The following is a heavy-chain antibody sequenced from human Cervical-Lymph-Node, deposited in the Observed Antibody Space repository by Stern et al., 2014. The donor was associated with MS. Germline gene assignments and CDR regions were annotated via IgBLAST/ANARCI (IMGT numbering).Heavy chain of an antibody. CDR2: ISPKNGDP. Sequence: VQLVESGAELKKPGASVQVSCKPSGFTFTNYYIHWLRQVPAPRPEWMGRISPKNGDPNYAAKFQGRVTMTRDTSVDLVALEVTRLRFDDTAVYYCAENMDVWGQGATVTVSS. V-gene: IGHV1-2*02. CDR3: AENMDV. CDR1: GFTFTNYY. J-gene: IGHJ6*02.